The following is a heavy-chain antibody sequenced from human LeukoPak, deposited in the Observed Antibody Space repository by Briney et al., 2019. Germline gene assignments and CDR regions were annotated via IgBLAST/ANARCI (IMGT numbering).Heavy chain of an antibody. V-gene: IGHV4-59*08. J-gene: IGHJ5*02. CDR3: ARQGISGTHYASFDP. CDR1: GGSINSYY. CDR2: IYHSGST. D-gene: IGHD3-10*01. Sequence: SETLSLTCTVSGGSINSYYWSWIRQSPVKGLEWIGYIYHSGSTNYSPSLKSRVTISVDTSKNQFSLKLSSVTAADTAVYHCARQGISGTHYASFDPWGQGTLVTVSS.